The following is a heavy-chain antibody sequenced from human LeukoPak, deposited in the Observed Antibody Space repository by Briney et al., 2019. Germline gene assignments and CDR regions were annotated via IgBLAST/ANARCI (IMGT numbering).Heavy chain of an antibody. CDR3: ARGGYCSSTICYYFNAFDI. Sequence: GGSLRLSCAASGFTFSSREMNWVRQAPGKGLEWVSYTSTSGGPIYYADSVKGRFTISRDNAKNSLSLQMNSLRAEDTAVYYCARGGYCSSTICYYFNAFDIWGQGTMVTVSS. D-gene: IGHD2-2*01. CDR1: GFTFSSRE. CDR2: TSTSGGPI. V-gene: IGHV3-48*03. J-gene: IGHJ3*02.